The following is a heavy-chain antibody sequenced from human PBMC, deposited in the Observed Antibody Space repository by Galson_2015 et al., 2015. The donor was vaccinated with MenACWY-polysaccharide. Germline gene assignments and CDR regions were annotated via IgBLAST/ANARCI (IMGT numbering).Heavy chain of an antibody. V-gene: IGHV3-7*01. Sequence: SLRLSCAASGFTFSSYWMSWVRQAPGKGLEWVANIKQDGSEKYYVDSVKGRFTISRDSAKNSLYLQMNSLRAEDTAVYYCAREWDGSSWYPRLYYYYYGMDVWGQGTTVTVSS. CDR3: AREWDGSSWYPRLYYYYYGMDV. CDR1: GFTFSSYW. J-gene: IGHJ6*02. CDR2: IKQDGSEK. D-gene: IGHD6-13*01.